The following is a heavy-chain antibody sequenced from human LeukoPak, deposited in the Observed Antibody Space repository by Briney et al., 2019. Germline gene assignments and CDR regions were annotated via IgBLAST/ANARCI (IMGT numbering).Heavy chain of an antibody. D-gene: IGHD4-23*01. J-gene: IGHJ5*02. Sequence: PGGSLRLSCAASGFTFSSYAMSWVRQAPGKGLEWVAVISHDGSNKYYADSVRGRFTISRDNSKNTLYLQMNSLRAEDTAVYYCARGVGDNGGKYNWFAPWGQGTLATVSS. V-gene: IGHV3-30-3*01. CDR2: ISHDGSNK. CDR1: GFTFSSYA. CDR3: ARGVGDNGGKYNWFAP.